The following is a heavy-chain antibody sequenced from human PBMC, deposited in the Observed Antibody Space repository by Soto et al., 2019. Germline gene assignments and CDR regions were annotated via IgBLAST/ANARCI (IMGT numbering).Heavy chain of an antibody. CDR3: ARGVRGSSWYRLDY. CDR1: GGSISSSRCH. D-gene: IGHD6-13*01. J-gene: IGHJ4*02. V-gene: IGHV4-61*05. Sequence: PSETLSLTCTVSGGSISSSRCHWGWIRQPPGKGLEWIGFIHYSGTTNYNPSLKSRVTISVDTSKNQFSLKLSSVTAADTAVYYCARGVRGSSWYRLDYWGQGTLVTVSS. CDR2: IHYSGTT.